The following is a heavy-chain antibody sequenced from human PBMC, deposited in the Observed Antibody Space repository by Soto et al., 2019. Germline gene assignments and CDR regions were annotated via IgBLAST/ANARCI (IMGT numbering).Heavy chain of an antibody. CDR2: ISAYNGNT. Sequence: APGQGLEWMGWISAYNGNTNYAQKLQGRVTMTTDTSTSTAYMELRSLRSDDTAVYCGARNGNSGDAFDIRGQGTMVTVSS. J-gene: IGHJ3*02. D-gene: IGHD2-8*01. CDR3: ARNGNSGDAFDI. V-gene: IGHV1-18*01.